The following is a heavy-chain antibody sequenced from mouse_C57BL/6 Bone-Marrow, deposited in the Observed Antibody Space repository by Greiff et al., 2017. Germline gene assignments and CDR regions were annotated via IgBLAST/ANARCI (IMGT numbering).Heavy chain of an antibody. J-gene: IGHJ4*01. V-gene: IGHV1-53*01. Sequence: QVQLQQPGTELVKPGASVKLSCKASGYTFTSYWMHWVKQRPGQGLEWIGNINPSNGGTNYNEKFKSKATLTVDKSSSTAYMQLSSLTSEDSAVYYCAFYYSNPRAFYYAMDYWGQGTSVTVSS. D-gene: IGHD2-5*01. CDR3: AFYYSNPRAFYYAMDY. CDR2: INPSNGGT. CDR1: GYTFTSYW.